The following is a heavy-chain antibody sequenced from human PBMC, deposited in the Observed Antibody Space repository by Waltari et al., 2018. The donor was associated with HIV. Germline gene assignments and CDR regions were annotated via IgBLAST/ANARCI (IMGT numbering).Heavy chain of an antibody. CDR3: ARRLADHLNWFAP. Sequence: QVLLQESGPGLVKPSATLSLTCSVAGASIGAYSWPWIRQPPGNGLKWIGSSYNSGNTNYNPSLKSRVTISADTSKNQFSLTLSSVTAADTAVFFCARRLADHLNWFAPWGHGTLVIVSS. CDR1: GASIGAYS. J-gene: IGHJ5*02. V-gene: IGHV4-59*01. CDR2: SYNSGNT. D-gene: IGHD2-21*01.